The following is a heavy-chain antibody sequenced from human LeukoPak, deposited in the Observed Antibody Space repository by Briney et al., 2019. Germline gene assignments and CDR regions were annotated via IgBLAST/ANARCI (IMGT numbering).Heavy chain of an antibody. V-gene: IGHV3-23*01. CDR1: GFTFSSSA. J-gene: IGHJ4*02. Sequence: GGSLRLSCAASGFTFSSSAMSWVRQAPGKGLEWVSNISGSGSGGSTYYADSVKGRFTISRDNTKNTLYLQMNSLRAEDTAVYYCAKSGYNRFDYWGQGTLVTVSS. CDR2: ISGSGSGGST. CDR3: AKSGYNRFDY. D-gene: IGHD5-24*01.